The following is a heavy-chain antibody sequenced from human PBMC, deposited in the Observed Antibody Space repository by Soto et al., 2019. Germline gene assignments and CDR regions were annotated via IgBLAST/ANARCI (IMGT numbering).Heavy chain of an antibody. Sequence: GGSMRLSCAASGFTFSSYAMSWVRQNPGKGLEWVSAISGSGGSTYYPDSVKGRFTISRDNSKNTLYLQMNSLRAEDTAVYYCAKASRRTNDYTSSSNYWGQGTLVTVSS. CDR2: ISGSGGST. CDR1: GFTFSSYA. D-gene: IGHD6-6*01. V-gene: IGHV3-23*01. CDR3: AKASRRTNDYTSSSNY. J-gene: IGHJ4*02.